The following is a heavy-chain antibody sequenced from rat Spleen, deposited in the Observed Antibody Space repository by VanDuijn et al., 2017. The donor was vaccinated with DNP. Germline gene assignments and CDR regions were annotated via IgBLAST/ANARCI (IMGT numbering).Heavy chain of an antibody. CDR2: ISYSGST. Sequence: EVQLQESGPGLVKPSQSLSLTCSVTGYSITSNYWAWIRKFPGNKMEWMGYISYSGSTSYNPSLKSRISITRDTSKNQFFLQLNSVTTEDTATYYCARIGDTTGLDYWGQGVMVTVSS. V-gene: IGHV3-1*01. CDR1: GYSITSNY. CDR3: ARIGDTTGLDY. D-gene: IGHD1-6*01. J-gene: IGHJ2*01.